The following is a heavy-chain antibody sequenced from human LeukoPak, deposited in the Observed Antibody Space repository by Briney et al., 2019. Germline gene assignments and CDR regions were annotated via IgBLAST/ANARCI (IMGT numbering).Heavy chain of an antibody. CDR2: IYHSGST. J-gene: IGHJ4*02. Sequence: SETLSLTCTVSGGSITTNYWSWVRQPPGKGLEWIGYIYHSGSTNYNYYFKSRVTISLDTSKNQVSLKLNPVTAADTAVYFCARGDFHYWGQGTPVTVSS. D-gene: IGHD5-24*01. V-gene: IGHV4-59*01. CDR1: GGSITTNY. CDR3: ARGDFHY.